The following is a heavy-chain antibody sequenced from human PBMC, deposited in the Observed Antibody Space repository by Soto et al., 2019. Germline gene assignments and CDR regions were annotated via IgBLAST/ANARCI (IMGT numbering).Heavy chain of an antibody. CDR2: FDPEDGET. CDR3: ATDLRNYYDSSGYPGPFDT. J-gene: IGHJ5*02. CDR1: GYTLTELS. Sequence: ASLKVSCKISGYTLTELSMHCGRHTNGKGLELMGCFDPEDGETIYAQKFQGRVTMTEDTSTDTAYMELSSLRSEDTAVYYCATDLRNYYDSSGYPGPFDTWGQGTLVTVSS. V-gene: IGHV1-24*01. D-gene: IGHD3-22*01.